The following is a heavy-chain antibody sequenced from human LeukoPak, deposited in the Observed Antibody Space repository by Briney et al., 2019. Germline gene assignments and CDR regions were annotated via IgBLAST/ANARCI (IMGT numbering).Heavy chain of an antibody. Sequence: KPSETLSLTCTVSGASITNNFWTWIRQPPGKGLEWIGYIYSSGSANYNPSPKSRVIISADTSKNQISLNLTSVTAADTALYFCARHRDYFDTWGHGTLVTVSS. CDR2: IYSSGSA. J-gene: IGHJ4*01. D-gene: IGHD3-9*01. CDR1: GASITNNF. V-gene: IGHV4-59*08. CDR3: ARHRDYFDT.